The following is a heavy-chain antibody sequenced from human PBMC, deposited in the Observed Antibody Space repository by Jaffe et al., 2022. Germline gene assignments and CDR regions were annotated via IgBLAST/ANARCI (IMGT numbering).Heavy chain of an antibody. V-gene: IGHV5-51*03. D-gene: IGHD3-22*01. CDR2: IYPGDSDT. CDR1: GYSFTSYW. Sequence: EVQLVQSGAEVKKPGESLKISCKGSGYSFTSYWIGWVRQMPGKGLEWMGIIYPGDSDTRYSPSFQGQVTISADKSISTAYLQWSSLKASDTAMYYCVRLKDYYDSSGYRGPYAFDIWGQGTMVTVSS. J-gene: IGHJ3*02. CDR3: VRLKDYYDSSGYRGPYAFDI.